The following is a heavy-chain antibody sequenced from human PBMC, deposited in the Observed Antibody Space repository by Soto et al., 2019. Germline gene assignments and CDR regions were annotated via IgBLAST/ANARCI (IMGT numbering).Heavy chain of an antibody. V-gene: IGHV5-10-1*01. CDR3: ARGPIAGATKGYYYYYGMGV. D-gene: IGHD1-26*01. CDR2: IDPSDSYT. J-gene: IGHJ6*02. Sequence: GESLKISCKGSGYSFTSYWISWVRQMPGKGLEWMGRIDPSDSYTNYSPSFQGHVTISADKSISTAYLQWSSLKASDTAMYYCARGPIAGATKGYYYYYGMGVWGQGTTVTV. CDR1: GYSFTSYW.